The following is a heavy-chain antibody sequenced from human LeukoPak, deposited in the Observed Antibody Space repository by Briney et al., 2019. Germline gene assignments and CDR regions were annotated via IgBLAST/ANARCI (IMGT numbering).Heavy chain of an antibody. CDR3: ALSGYYYSSLGDFDY. Sequence: SVKVSCKASGGTFSSYAISWVRQAPGQGLEWMGGIIPIFGSANYAQKFQGRVTITTDESTSTAYMELSSLRSEDTAVYYCALSGYYYSSLGDFDYWGQGTLVTVSS. D-gene: IGHD3-22*01. J-gene: IGHJ4*02. CDR2: IIPIFGSA. CDR1: GGTFSSYA. V-gene: IGHV1-69*05.